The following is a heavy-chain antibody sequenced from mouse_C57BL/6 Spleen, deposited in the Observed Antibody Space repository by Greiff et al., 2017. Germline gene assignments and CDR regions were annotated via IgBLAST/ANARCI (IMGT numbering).Heavy chain of an antibody. D-gene: IGHD2-4*01. CDR3: AIEYDNDEAY. V-gene: IGHV1-74*01. CDR1: GYTFTSYW. CDR2: IHPYDSDT. J-gene: IGHJ3*01. Sequence: QVQLQQSGAELVKPGASVKVSCKASGYTFTSYWMHWVKQRPGQGLEWIGRIHPYDSDTNYNQKFKGKATLTVDKSSSTAYIQLSSLTSEDSAVYYCAIEYDNDEAYWGQGALVTVYA.